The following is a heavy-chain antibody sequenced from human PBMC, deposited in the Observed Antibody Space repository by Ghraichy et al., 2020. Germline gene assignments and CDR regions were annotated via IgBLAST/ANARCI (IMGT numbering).Heavy chain of an antibody. CDR1: GGSISSSSYY. D-gene: IGHD6-19*01. Sequence: SETLSLTCTVSGGSISSSSYYGGWIRQPPGKGLEWIGSIYYSGSTYYNPSLKSRVTISVDTSKNQFSLKLNSVTAADTAVYYCARHGSGWYYFDYWGQGTLVTVSS. CDR2: IYYSGST. J-gene: IGHJ4*02. V-gene: IGHV4-39*01. CDR3: ARHGSGWYYFDY.